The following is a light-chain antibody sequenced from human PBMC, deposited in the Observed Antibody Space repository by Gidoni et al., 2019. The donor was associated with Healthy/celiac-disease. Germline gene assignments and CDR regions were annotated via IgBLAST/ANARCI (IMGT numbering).Light chain of an antibody. CDR3: QQSYSTPPVT. V-gene: IGKV1-39*01. J-gene: IGKJ2*01. CDR1: QSISIY. Sequence: ITCRASQSISIYLNWYQQKPRKAPKLLIYAASSLQSGVPSRFSGSGSGTDFTLTISSLQPEDFATYYCQQSYSTPPVTFGQGTKLEIK. CDR2: AAS.